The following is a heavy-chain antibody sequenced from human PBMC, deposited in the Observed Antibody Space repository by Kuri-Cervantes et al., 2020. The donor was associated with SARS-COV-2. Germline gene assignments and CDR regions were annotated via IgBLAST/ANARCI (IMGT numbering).Heavy chain of an antibody. CDR2: MSGDGSSI. CDR1: GFTFSSYE. D-gene: IGHD1-26*01. J-gene: IGHJ4*02. Sequence: GGSLRLSCVASGFTFSSYEMNWVRQAPGKGLVWVSRMSGDGSSITYADSVKGRFTISRDNAKNTLYLQMNSLRVEDTAVYFCARAPSGSPTEFWGQGTLVTGSS. CDR3: ARAPSGSPTEF. V-gene: IGHV3-74*01.